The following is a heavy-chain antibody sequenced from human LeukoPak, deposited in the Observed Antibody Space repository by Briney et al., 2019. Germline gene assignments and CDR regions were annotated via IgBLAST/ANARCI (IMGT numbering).Heavy chain of an antibody. V-gene: IGHV4-34*01. CDR1: GGSFSGYY. Sequence: PSETLSLTCAVYGGSFSGYYWSWIRQPPGKGLEWIGEINHSGSTNYNPSLKSRVTISVDTSKNQFSLKLSSVTAADTAVYYCARKPIVVVPAAIRGPSWFDPWGQGTLVTVSS. CDR3: ARKPIVVVPAAIRGPSWFDP. D-gene: IGHD2-2*01. J-gene: IGHJ5*02. CDR2: INHSGST.